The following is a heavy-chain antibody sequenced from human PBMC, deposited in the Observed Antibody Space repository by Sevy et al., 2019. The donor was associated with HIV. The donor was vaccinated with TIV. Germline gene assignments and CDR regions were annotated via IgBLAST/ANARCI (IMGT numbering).Heavy chain of an antibody. CDR3: ARDPDYYYGSGNWFDP. D-gene: IGHD3-10*01. Sequence: SETLSLTCTVSGGSISSYYWSWIRQPAGKGLEWIGRIYTSGSTNYNPSLKSRFTMSVDTSKNQFSLKLSSVTAADTAVYYCARDPDYYYGSGNWFDPWGQGTLVTVSS. CDR1: GGSISSYY. CDR2: IYTSGST. V-gene: IGHV4-4*07. J-gene: IGHJ5*02.